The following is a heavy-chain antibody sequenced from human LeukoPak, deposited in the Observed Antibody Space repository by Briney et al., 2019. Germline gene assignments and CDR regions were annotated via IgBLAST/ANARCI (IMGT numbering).Heavy chain of an antibody. J-gene: IGHJ4*02. D-gene: IGHD1-26*01. CDR1: GGTFSSYA. CDR2: IIPIFGTA. V-gene: IGHV1-69*13. Sequence: ASVKVSCKASGGTFSSYAISWVRQAPGQGLEWMGGIIPIFGTANYAQKFQGRVTITADESTSTAYMELSSLRSEDTAVYYCARARELPYYFDYWGQGTLVTVSS. CDR3: ARARELPYYFDY.